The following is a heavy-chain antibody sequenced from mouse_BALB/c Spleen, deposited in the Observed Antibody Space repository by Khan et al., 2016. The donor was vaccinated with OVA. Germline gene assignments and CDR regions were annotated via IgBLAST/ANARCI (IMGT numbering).Heavy chain of an antibody. CDR3: ARSGTISTGVATDFDS. CDR2: IKYSGST. D-gene: IGHD1-1*01. J-gene: IGHJ2*01. CDR1: GYSITSDYA. Sequence: EVQLQESGPGLVKPSQSLSLTCTVTGYSITSDYAWNWIRQFPGNKLEWMGYIKYSGSTSYNPSLKSRISITRNTSQNQFFLQLHYLTTEDTATYYCARSGTISTGVATDFDSWGQGTTLTVSS. V-gene: IGHV3-2*02.